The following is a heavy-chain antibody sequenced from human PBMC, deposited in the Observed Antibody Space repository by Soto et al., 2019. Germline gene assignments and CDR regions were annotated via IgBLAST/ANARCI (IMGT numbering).Heavy chain of an antibody. CDR3: ARDLGYCSGGSCRNWFDP. CDR1: GYTFPSYD. D-gene: IGHD2-15*01. Sequence: SVKGACKAAGYTFPSYDIDWVLQTTGQGPEWMGWMNPNSGKTDYAQKFQGRVTMTRDTSISTAYLELSSLTSDDTAVYYCARDLGYCSGGSCRNWFDPWGQGTLVTVSS. CDR2: MNPNSGKT. J-gene: IGHJ5*02. V-gene: IGHV1-8*01.